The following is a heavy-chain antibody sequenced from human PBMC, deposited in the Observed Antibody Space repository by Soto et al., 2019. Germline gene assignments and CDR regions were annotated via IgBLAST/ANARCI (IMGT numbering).Heavy chain of an antibody. CDR1: GYTFTSYY. V-gene: IGHV1-46*01. CDR2: INPSGGST. Sequence: GASVKVSCKASGYTFTSYYMHWVRQAPGQGLEWMGIINPSGGSTSYAQKFQGRVTMTRDTSTSTVYMELSSLRSEDTAVYYCARVGYYDFWSGPSYYGMDVWGQGATVTVSS. D-gene: IGHD3-3*01. CDR3: ARVGYYDFWSGPSYYGMDV. J-gene: IGHJ6*02.